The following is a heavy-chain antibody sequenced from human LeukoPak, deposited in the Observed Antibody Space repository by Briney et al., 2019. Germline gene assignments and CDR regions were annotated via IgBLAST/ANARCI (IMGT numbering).Heavy chain of an antibody. D-gene: IGHD6-13*01. J-gene: IGHJ6*04. CDR1: GGTFSSYA. V-gene: IGHV1-69*06. CDR3: ARVGPQQLVPFYYYGMDV. CDR2: IIPIFGTA. Sequence: SVKVSCKASGGTFSSYAISWVRQAPGQGLEWMGGIIPIFGTANYAQKFQGRVTITADKSTSTAYMELSSLRSEDTAVYYCARVGPQQLVPFYYYGMDVWGKGITVTVSS.